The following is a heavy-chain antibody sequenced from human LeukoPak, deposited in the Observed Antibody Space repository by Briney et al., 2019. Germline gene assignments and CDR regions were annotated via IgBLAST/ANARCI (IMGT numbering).Heavy chain of an antibody. Sequence: GGSLRLSCAASGFTFSSYEMNWVRQAPGKGLEWVAVISYDGSNKYYADSVKGRFTISRDNSKNTLYLQMNSLRAEDTAVYYCAKVPLTTVTTSGSWFDPWGQGTLVTVSS. V-gene: IGHV3-30*18. J-gene: IGHJ5*02. CDR1: GFTFSSYE. D-gene: IGHD4-17*01. CDR3: AKVPLTTVTTSGSWFDP. CDR2: ISYDGSNK.